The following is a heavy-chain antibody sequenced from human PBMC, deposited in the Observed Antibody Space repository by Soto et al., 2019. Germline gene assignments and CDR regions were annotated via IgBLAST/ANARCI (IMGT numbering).Heavy chain of an antibody. CDR2: IYYSGST. CDR1: GGSISSGGYY. D-gene: IGHD3-9*01. CDR3: ARMSAYYDILTGLFANWFDP. J-gene: IGHJ5*02. V-gene: IGHV4-61*08. Sequence: SETLSLTCTVSGGSISSGGYYWSWIRQHPGKGLEWIGYIYYSGSTNYNPSLKSRVTISVDTSKNQFSLKLSSVTAADTAVYYCARMSAYYDILTGLFANWFDPWGQGTLVTVSS.